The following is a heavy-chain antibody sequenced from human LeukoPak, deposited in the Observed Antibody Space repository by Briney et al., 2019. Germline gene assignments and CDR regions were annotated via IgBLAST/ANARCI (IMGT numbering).Heavy chain of an antibody. CDR3: ARVCDYVWGSYRCFDY. V-gene: IGHV3-30*03. J-gene: IGHJ4*02. CDR2: ISYDGRNK. D-gene: IGHD3-16*02. CDR1: GFIFSSYG. Sequence: GGSLRLSCAASGFIFSSYGMHWVRQAPGKGLEWVAVISYDGRNKYHIDSVKGRFTISRDNSKNTLYLQMNSLRAEDTAVYYCARVCDYVWGSYRCFDYWGQGTLVTVSS.